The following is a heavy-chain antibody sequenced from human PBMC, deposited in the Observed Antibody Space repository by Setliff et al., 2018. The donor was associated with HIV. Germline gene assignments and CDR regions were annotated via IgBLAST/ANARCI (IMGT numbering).Heavy chain of an antibody. D-gene: IGHD3-10*01. CDR1: GFTFSSYG. CDR3: VRGVSPSI. J-gene: IGHJ4*02. V-gene: IGHV3-30*03. CDR2: TSYDGRTT. Sequence: PGGSLRLSCVASGFTFSSYGMHWVRQAPGKGLEWVAVTSYDGRTTYFGDSVKGRFTISRDNSKNSLYLQMNSLTSEDTAMYYCVRGVSPSIWGLGTLVTVSS.